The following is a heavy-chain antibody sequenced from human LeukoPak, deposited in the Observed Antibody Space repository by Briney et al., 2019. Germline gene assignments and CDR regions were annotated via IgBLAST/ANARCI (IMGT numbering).Heavy chain of an antibody. CDR2: IKQDGSEK. J-gene: IGHJ3*02. D-gene: IGHD6-13*01. Sequence: GGALRLSCAASRFDFISYGMHWVRQAPGTGLEGVANIKQDGSEKYYVDSVKGRFTISRDNAKNSLYLQMNSLRAEDTAVYYCARHNSGSYSSSWYDAFDIWGQGTMVTVSS. V-gene: IGHV3-7*01. CDR1: RFDFISYG. CDR3: ARHNSGSYSSSWYDAFDI.